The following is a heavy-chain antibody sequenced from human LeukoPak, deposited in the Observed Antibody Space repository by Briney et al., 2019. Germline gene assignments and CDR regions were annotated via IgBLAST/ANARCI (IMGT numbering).Heavy chain of an antibody. Sequence: GGSPRLSCAASGFTFAASALAWVRQAPGKGLEWVSTFTISGDVEKYSDSVRGRFTISRDNSKNTVYLQMNSLRAEDTARYYCAKLIRYSGWPLDYWGQGTLVTVSS. CDR2: FTISGDVE. CDR3: AKLIRYSGWPLDY. V-gene: IGHV3-23*01. CDR1: GFTFAASA. J-gene: IGHJ4*02. D-gene: IGHD6-19*01.